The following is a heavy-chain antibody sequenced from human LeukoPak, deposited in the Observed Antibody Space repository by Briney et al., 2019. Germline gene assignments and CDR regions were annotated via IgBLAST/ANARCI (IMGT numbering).Heavy chain of an antibody. J-gene: IGHJ4*02. CDR2: INHSGST. CDR3: ARGRVSRLLWFGELLYGGYFDY. D-gene: IGHD3-10*01. V-gene: IGHV4-34*01. CDR1: GGSFSGYY. Sequence: PSETLSLTCAVYGGSFSGYYWSWIRQPPGKGLEWIGEINHSGSTNYNPSLKSRVTMSVDTSKNQFSLKLSSVTAADTAVYYCARGRVSRLLWFGELLYGGYFDYWGQGTLVTVSS.